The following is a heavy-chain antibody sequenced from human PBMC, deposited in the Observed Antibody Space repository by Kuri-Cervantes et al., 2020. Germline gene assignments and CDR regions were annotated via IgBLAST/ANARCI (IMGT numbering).Heavy chain of an antibody. J-gene: IGHJ5*02. CDR2: IWYDGSNK. CDR3: ARGVALWGHLPAAITVMSPWFDP. D-gene: IGHD2-2*02. CDR1: GFTFSSYG. V-gene: IGHV3-33*08. Sequence: GESLKISCAASGFTFSSYGMHWVRQAPGKGLEWVAVIWYDGSNKYYADSVKGRFTISRDNSKNTLYLQMNSLRAEDTAVYYCARGVALWGHLPAAITVMSPWFDPWGQGTLVTVSS.